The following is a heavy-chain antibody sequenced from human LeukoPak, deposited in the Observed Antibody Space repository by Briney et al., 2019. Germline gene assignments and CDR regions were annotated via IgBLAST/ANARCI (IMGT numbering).Heavy chain of an antibody. J-gene: IGHJ5*02. Sequence: GGSLRHSLSASGFTFSSYAMHWVRQAPGKGLEYVSAISSNGGSAYYADYVKGRFTISRDNSKNTLYLQMSSLRAEDTAVYYCVKTRYSSGWYGWFDPWGQGTLVTVSS. CDR3: VKTRYSSGWYGWFDP. CDR1: GFTFSSYA. CDR2: ISSNGGSA. D-gene: IGHD6-19*01. V-gene: IGHV3-64D*06.